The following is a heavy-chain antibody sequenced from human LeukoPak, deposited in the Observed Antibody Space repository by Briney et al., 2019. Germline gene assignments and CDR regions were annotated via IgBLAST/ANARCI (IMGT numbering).Heavy chain of an antibody. CDR2: IYYRGST. CDR3: ARGGDYGDLRYFDY. Sequence: SETPSPTCTVSGGSINNYYWSWIRQPPGKGLEWIGYIYYRGSTNYNPSLKSRVTFSVDTSKNQFSLKLNSVTAADTAVYYCARGGDYGDLRYFDYWGQGTLVTVSS. V-gene: IGHV4-59*01. CDR1: GGSINNYY. J-gene: IGHJ4*02. D-gene: IGHD4-17*01.